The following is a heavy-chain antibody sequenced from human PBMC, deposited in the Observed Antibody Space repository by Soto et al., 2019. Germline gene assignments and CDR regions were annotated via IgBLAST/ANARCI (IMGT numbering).Heavy chain of an antibody. J-gene: IGHJ6*02. V-gene: IGHV1-24*01. CDR1: GYTLTELS. CDR3: TLHYVFWSGHDTGDYYYYGMGV. CDR2: FDPEDGET. Sequence: ASVKVSCKVSGYTLTELSMHWVRQAPGKGLEWMGGFDPEDGETIYTQKFQGRVTMTEDTSTDTAYMELSSLRSEATPVYYCTLHYVFWSGHDTGDYYYYGMGVWGQGTTVTVSS. D-gene: IGHD3-3*01.